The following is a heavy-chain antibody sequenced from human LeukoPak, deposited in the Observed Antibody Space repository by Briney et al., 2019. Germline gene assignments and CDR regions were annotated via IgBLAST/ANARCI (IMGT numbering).Heavy chain of an antibody. J-gene: IGHJ6*03. D-gene: IGHD3-22*01. CDR2: IYPTGNT. CDR1: GGAIISYY. V-gene: IGHV4-4*07. Sequence: SETLSLTCSVSGGAIISYYWSWIRQPAGKGPEWIGRIYPTGNTDYNPSLKTRVTMSTDLSKKQFSLRLRSVTAADTAVYYCARLKFYDSTGYSPGYYMDVWGKGTAATVSS. CDR3: ARLKFYDSTGYSPGYYMDV.